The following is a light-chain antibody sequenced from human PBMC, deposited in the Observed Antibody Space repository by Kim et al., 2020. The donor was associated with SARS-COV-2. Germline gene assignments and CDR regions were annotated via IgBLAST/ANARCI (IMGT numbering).Light chain of an antibody. J-gene: IGLJ3*02. V-gene: IGLV1-44*01. CDR3: AAWDDSLNGSNWV. CDR2: SNN. CDR1: SSNIGSNT. Sequence: VTISCSGSSSNIGSNTVNWYQQLPGTAPKLLIYSNNQRPSGVPDRFSGSKSGTSASLAISGLQSEDEADYYCAAWDDSLNGSNWVFGGGTQLIVL.